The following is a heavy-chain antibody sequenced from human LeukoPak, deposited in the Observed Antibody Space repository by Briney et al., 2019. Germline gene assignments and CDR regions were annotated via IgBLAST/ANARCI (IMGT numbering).Heavy chain of an antibody. J-gene: IGHJ4*02. D-gene: IGHD3-10*01. Sequence: SETLSLTCAVYGGSFSGYYWSWIRQPPGKGLEWIGEINHSGSTNYIPSLKSRVTISVDTSKNQFSLKLSSVTAADTAVYYCARVPGFGGGYFDYWGQGTLVTVSS. CDR2: INHSGST. V-gene: IGHV4-34*01. CDR1: GGSFSGYY. CDR3: ARVPGFGGGYFDY.